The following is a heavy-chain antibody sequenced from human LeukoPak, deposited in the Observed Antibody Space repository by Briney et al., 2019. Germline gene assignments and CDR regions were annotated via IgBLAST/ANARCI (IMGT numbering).Heavy chain of an antibody. D-gene: IGHD5-18*01. CDR2: IYHNGNT. Sequence: SSETLSLTCTVSTYSISSGYYWGWIRQPPGKGLEWIGNIYHNGNTYYNPSLKSRVTISVDTSKKQFSLKLRTATAADTAVYYCARIEAVTRGYNHAYYFDYWGQGTLVTVSS. J-gene: IGHJ4*02. V-gene: IGHV4-38-2*02. CDR1: TYSISSGYY. CDR3: ARIEAVTRGYNHAYYFDY.